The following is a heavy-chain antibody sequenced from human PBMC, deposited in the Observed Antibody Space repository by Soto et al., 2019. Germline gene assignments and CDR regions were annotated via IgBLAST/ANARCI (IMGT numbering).Heavy chain of an antibody. D-gene: IGHD2-15*01. CDR1: GFTFSSYA. CDR2: ISYDGSNK. CDR3: ARDLVGVVGASYGMDV. V-gene: IGHV3-30-3*01. Sequence: GGSLRLSCAASGFTFSSYAMHWVRQAPGKGLEWVAVISYDGSNKYYADSVKGRFTISRDNSKNTLYLQMNSLRAEDTAVYYCARDLVGVVGASYGMDVWGQGTTVTVSS. J-gene: IGHJ6*02.